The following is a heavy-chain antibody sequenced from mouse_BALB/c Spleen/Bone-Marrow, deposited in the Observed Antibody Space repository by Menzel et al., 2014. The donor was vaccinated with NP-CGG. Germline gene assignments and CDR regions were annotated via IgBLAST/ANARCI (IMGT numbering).Heavy chain of an antibody. CDR1: GFTFSDHY. J-gene: IGHJ4*01. CDR2: ISNGGGST. V-gene: IGHV5-12*02. D-gene: IGHD2-4*01. CDR3: ARPTIYYDYDGYAMDY. Sequence: EVMLVESGGGLVQPGGSLKLSCATSGFTFSDHYMYWVRQTPEKRLEWVAYISNGGGSTYYPDTVKGRFTISRDNAKNTLYLQMSRLKSEDTAMYYCARPTIYYDYDGYAMDYWGQGTSVTVSS.